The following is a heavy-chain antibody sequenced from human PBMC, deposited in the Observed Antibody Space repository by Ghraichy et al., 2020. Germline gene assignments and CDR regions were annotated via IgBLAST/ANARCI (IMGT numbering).Heavy chain of an antibody. J-gene: IGHJ3*02. D-gene: IGHD6-19*01. CDR2: IYYSGST. CDR3: ARKYSSGWENAFDI. Sequence: SETLSLTCTVSGGSISSYYWSWIRQPPGKGLEWIGYIYYSGSTNYNPSLKSRVTISVDTSKNQFSLKLSSVTAADTAVYYCARKYSSGWENAFDIWGQGTMVTVSS. CDR1: GGSISSYY. V-gene: IGHV4-59*08.